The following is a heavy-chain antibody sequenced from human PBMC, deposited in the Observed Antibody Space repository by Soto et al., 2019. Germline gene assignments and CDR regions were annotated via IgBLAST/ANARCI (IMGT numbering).Heavy chain of an antibody. V-gene: IGHV3-23*01. CDR3: ASPKNYYYYYGMDV. CDR2: ISGSGGST. J-gene: IGHJ6*02. Sequence: GGSLRLSCAASGFTLSSCAMSWVRQAPGKGLEWVSAISGSGGSTYYADSVKGRFTISRDNSKNTLYLQMNSLRAEDTAVYYCASPKNYYYYYGMDVWGQGTTVTVSS. CDR1: GFTLSSCA.